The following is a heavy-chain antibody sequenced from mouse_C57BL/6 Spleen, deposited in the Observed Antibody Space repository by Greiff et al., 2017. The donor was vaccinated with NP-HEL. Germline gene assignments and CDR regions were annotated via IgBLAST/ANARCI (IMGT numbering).Heavy chain of an antibody. D-gene: IGHD2-14*01. Sequence: QVQLQPSGPVLVKPGASVKISCQASGYAFSSSWMNWVKQRPGPGLEWIGRIYPGDGDTNYNGKFKGKATLTADKSSSTAYMQLSSLTSEDSAVYFCARWGGVRPFDYWGQGTTLTVSS. J-gene: IGHJ2*01. CDR1: GYAFSSSW. CDR2: IYPGDGDT. V-gene: IGHV1-82*01. CDR3: ARWGGVRPFDY.